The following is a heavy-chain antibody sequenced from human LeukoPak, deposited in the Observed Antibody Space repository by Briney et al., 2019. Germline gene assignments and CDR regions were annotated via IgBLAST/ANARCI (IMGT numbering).Heavy chain of an antibody. D-gene: IGHD3-22*01. V-gene: IGHV4-38-2*01. J-gene: IGHJ4*02. CDR3: ARRSYYDSSGYYQLGGYYFDC. CDR1: GYSISSGYY. CDR2: IYHSGST. Sequence: PSETLSLTCAVSGYSISSGYYWGWIRQPPGKGLEWIGSIYHSGSTYYNPSLKSRVTISVDTSKNQFSLKLSSVAAADTAVYYWARRSYYDSSGYYQLGGYYFDCCGQGTLVTVSS.